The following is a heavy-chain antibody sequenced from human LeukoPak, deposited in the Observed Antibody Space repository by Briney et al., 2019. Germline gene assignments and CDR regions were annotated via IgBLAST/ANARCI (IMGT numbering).Heavy chain of an antibody. D-gene: IGHD4-17*01. CDR2: IIPILGIA. Sequence: ASVKVSCKASGGTFSSYAISWVRQAPGQGLEWMGRIIPILGIANYAQKFQGRVTITADKSTSTAYMELSSLRSEDTAVYYCARELDDYERIYYYYYGMDVWGQGTTATVSS. J-gene: IGHJ6*02. CDR1: GGTFSSYA. V-gene: IGHV1-69*04. CDR3: ARELDDYERIYYYYYGMDV.